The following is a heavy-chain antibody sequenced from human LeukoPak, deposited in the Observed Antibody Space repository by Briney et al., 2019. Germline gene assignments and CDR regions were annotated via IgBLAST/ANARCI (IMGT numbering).Heavy chain of an antibody. CDR2: INPNSGGT. CDR3: ATEGFESSSSVDY. CDR1: GYTFTGYY. J-gene: IGHJ4*02. Sequence: GASVKVSCKASGYTFTGYYMHWVRQATGQGLEWMGWINPNSGGTNYAQKFQGRVTMTRDTPISTAYMELSRLRSDDTAVYYCATEGFESSSSVDYWGEGTLVTVSS. D-gene: IGHD6-6*01. V-gene: IGHV1-2*02.